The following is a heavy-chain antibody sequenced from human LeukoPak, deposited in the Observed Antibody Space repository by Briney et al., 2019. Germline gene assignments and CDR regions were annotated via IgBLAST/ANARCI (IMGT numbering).Heavy chain of an antibody. J-gene: IGHJ1*01. Sequence: PGGSLRLSCEGSGFIFSNYWMSWVCQAPGKGLEWVANIQQHGSETYYGDSVKGRFTISRDNAKNSLYLQMNSLRAEDTAVYYCATYSSSNGREFQYWGQGTLVTVSS. D-gene: IGHD2-2*01. CDR1: GFIFSNYW. CDR2: IQQHGSET. CDR3: ATYSSSNGREFQY. V-gene: IGHV3-7*01.